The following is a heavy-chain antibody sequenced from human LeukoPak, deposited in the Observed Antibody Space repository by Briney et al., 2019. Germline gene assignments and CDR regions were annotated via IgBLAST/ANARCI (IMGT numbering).Heavy chain of an antibody. CDR2: IYTSGST. V-gene: IGHV4-4*07. Sequence: PSETLSLTCTVSGGSISSYYWSWIRQPAGKGLEWNGRIYTSGSTNYNPSLKSRVTMSVDTSKNQFSLKLSSVTAADTAVYYCASGAVAGRYYYYYYYMDVWGKGTTVTVSS. CDR3: ASGAVAGRYYYYYYYMDV. CDR1: GGSISSYY. D-gene: IGHD6-19*01. J-gene: IGHJ6*03.